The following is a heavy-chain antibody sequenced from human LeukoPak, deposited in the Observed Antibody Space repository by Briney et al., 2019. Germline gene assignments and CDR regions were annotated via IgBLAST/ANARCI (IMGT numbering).Heavy chain of an antibody. D-gene: IGHD1/OR15-1a*01. CDR3: ARDSITTMGIRSYGMDV. J-gene: IGHJ6*02. CDR1: GFTVSSNY. Sequence: GGSLRLSCAASGFTVSSNYMSWVRQAPGKGLEWVSVIYSGGSTYYADSVKGQFTISRDNSKNTLYLQMNSLRAEDTAVYYCARDSITTMGIRSYGMDVWGQGTTVTVSS. CDR2: IYSGGST. V-gene: IGHV3-53*01.